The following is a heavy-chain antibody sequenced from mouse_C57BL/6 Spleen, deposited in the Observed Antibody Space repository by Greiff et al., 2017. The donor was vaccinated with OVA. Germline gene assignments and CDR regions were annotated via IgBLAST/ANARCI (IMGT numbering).Heavy chain of an antibody. CDR1: GFTFTDYY. Sequence: EVKLMESGGGLVQPGGSLSLSCAASGFTFTDYYMSWVRQPPGKALEWLGFIRNKANGYTTEYSASVKGRFTISRYNSQSILYLQMNALRAEDSATYYCARIITSVAFDYWGQGTTLTVS. V-gene: IGHV7-3*01. CDR2: IRNKANGYTT. CDR3: ARIITSVAFDY. J-gene: IGHJ2*01. D-gene: IGHD1-1*01.